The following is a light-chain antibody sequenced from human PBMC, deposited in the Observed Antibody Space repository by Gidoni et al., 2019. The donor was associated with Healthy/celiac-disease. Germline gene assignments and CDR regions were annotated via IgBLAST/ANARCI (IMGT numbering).Light chain of an antibody. V-gene: IGLV2-14*01. J-gene: IGLJ3*02. CDR3: SSYTSSSWV. CDR2: DVS. Sequence: QSALTQPASVSGSPGQSITISCTGTSSDVGGYNYVSWYQQHPGKAPKLMIYDVSNRPSVVSNRFSGSTSGNTASLTISGLQAEDEADYYCSSYTSSSWVFGGGTKLTVL. CDR1: SSDVGGYNY.